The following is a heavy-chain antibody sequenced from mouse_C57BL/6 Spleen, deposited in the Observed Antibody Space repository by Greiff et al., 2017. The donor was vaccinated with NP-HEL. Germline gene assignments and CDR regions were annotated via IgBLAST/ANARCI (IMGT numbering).Heavy chain of an antibody. CDR2: INPNNGGT. Sequence: VQLKQSGPELVKPGASVKISCKASGYTFTDYYMNWVKQSHGKSLEWIGDINPNNGGTSYNQKFKGKATLTVDKSSSTAYMELRSLTSEDSAVYYCARRGYSNYPAWFAYWGQGTLVTVSA. D-gene: IGHD2-5*01. V-gene: IGHV1-26*01. J-gene: IGHJ3*01. CDR1: GYTFTDYY. CDR3: ARRGYSNYPAWFAY.